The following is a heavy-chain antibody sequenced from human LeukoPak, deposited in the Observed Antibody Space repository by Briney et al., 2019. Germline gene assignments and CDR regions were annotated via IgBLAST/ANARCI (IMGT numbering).Heavy chain of an antibody. CDR3: ARGAHYYDSSGIDAFDI. V-gene: IGHV4-4*07. J-gene: IGHJ3*02. Sequence: SETLSLTCIISGGSISSYYWSWVRQPAGEGLEWIGRIFTSVSTNYNPSLKSRVTMSVDTSKNQFSLKLSSVTAADTAVYYCARGAHYYDSSGIDAFDIWGQGTMVTVSS. D-gene: IGHD3-22*01. CDR2: IFTSVST. CDR1: GGSISSYY.